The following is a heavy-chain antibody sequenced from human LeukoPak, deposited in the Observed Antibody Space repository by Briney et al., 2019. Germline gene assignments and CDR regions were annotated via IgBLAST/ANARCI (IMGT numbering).Heavy chain of an antibody. J-gene: IGHJ4*02. CDR1: GGSISTSNYY. V-gene: IGHV4-39*02. D-gene: IGHD5-24*01. CDR3: ARDGYNSLALFDY. Sequence: SETLSLTCTVSGGSISTSNYYWGWIRQPPGKGLEWIGNIFYSGSTYYNPSLKSRVTISVDTSKNQFSLKLSSVTAADTAVYYCARDGYNSLALFDYWGQGTLVTVSS. CDR2: IFYSGST.